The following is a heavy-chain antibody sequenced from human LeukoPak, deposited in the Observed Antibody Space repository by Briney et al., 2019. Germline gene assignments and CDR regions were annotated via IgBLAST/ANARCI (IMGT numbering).Heavy chain of an antibody. Sequence: GGSLRLSCAASGFTFSSYAMSWVREAPGKGLGWGSAISGSGGSTYYADSVKGRFTISRDNSKNTLYLQMNSLRAEDTAVYYCAKEYCSSTSCYIVDYWGQGTLVTVSS. D-gene: IGHD2-2*02. V-gene: IGHV3-23*01. CDR2: ISGSGGST. CDR1: GFTFSSYA. CDR3: AKEYCSSTSCYIVDY. J-gene: IGHJ4*02.